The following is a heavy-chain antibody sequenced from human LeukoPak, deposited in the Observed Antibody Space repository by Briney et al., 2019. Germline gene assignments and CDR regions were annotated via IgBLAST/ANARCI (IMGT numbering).Heavy chain of an antibody. J-gene: IGHJ5*02. CDR1: GYTFTSYG. D-gene: IGHD6-13*01. Sequence: GASVKVSCKASGYTFTSYGISWVRQAPGQGLEWMGWISAYNGNTNYAQKLQGRVTMTTDTSTSTAYMELRSLRSDGTAVYYCAREDSSSWYYGYWFDPWGQGTLVTVSS. V-gene: IGHV1-18*01. CDR3: AREDSSSWYYGYWFDP. CDR2: ISAYNGNT.